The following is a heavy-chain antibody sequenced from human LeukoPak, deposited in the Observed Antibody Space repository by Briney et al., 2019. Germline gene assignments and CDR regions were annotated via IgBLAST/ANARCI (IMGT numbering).Heavy chain of an antibody. CDR2: IWYDGSNK. D-gene: IGHD6-13*01. Sequence: GGSLRLSCAASGFTFSDHYMDWVRQAPGKGLEWVAVIWYDGSNKYYADSVKGRFTISRDNSKNTLYLQMNSLRAEDTAVYYCARGYSSSWIPDDAFDIWGQGTMVTVSS. CDR3: ARGYSSSWIPDDAFDI. CDR1: GFTFSDHY. V-gene: IGHV3-33*08. J-gene: IGHJ3*02.